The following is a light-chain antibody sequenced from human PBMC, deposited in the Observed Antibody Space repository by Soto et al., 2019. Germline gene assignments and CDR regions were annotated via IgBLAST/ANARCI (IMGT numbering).Light chain of an antibody. CDR3: QQYKSYWT. Sequence: DFQMTQSPSTLSASVGDRVTITCRASQNIRSRLAWFQQKPGKAPKLLIYDASSLESGVPQRFSGSGSGTEFTLTISSLQPDDFATYYCQQYKSYWTFGQGTKVDIK. J-gene: IGKJ1*01. CDR2: DAS. V-gene: IGKV1-5*01. CDR1: QNIRSR.